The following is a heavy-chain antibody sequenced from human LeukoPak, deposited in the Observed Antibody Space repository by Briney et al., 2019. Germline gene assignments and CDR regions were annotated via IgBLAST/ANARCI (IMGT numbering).Heavy chain of an antibody. CDR2: ISGSGGST. J-gene: IGHJ4*02. D-gene: IGHD6-19*01. Sequence: AGGSLRLSCAASGFTFSSYAMSWVRQAPGKGLEWLSAISGSGGSTYYADSVKGRFTIPRDNSKNTLYLQMNSLRAEDTTVYYCAKVSSGWYRGFDYWGQGTLVTVSS. V-gene: IGHV3-23*01. CDR1: GFTFSSYA. CDR3: AKVSSGWYRGFDY.